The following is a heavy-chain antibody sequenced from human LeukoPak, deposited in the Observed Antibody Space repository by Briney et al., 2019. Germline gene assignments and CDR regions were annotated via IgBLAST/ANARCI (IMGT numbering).Heavy chain of an antibody. D-gene: IGHD2-15*01. CDR2: IIPIFGTA. Sequence: SVKLSCTASGGTFSSYAISWVRQAPGQGLEWMGGIIPIFGTANYAQKFQGRVTITADESTSTAYMELSSLRAEDTAVYYCARVSCSGGSCYAGWFDPWGQGTLVTVSA. J-gene: IGHJ5*02. CDR3: ARVSCSGGSCYAGWFDP. V-gene: IGHV1-69*13. CDR1: GGTFSSYA.